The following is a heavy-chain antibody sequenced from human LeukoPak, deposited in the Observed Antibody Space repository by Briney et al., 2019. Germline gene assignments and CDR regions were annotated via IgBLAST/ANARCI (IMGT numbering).Heavy chain of an antibody. CDR1: GFTFSSYS. J-gene: IGHJ4*02. D-gene: IGHD3-16*02. CDR3: ARDYVWGSYRYTFDY. Sequence: GGSLRLSCAASGFTFSSYSMNWVRQAPGKGLEWVSSISSSSSYIYYADSVKGRFTISRDNAKNSLYLQMNSLRAEDTAVYYCARDYVWGSYRYTFDYWGQGTLVTVSS. V-gene: IGHV3-21*01. CDR2: ISSSSSYI.